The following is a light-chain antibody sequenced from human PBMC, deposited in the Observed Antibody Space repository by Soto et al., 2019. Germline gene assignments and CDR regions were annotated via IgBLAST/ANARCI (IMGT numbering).Light chain of an antibody. Sequence: QLVLTQSPSASASLEASVKLTCTLSSGHSSYAIAWHQQQPEKGPRYLMKLNSDGSHSNGDGIPDRFSGSSSGAERYLTISSLQSEDEADYYCQTWGTGIYVVFGGGTKVTVL. J-gene: IGLJ2*01. V-gene: IGLV4-69*01. CDR1: SGHSSYA. CDR2: LNSDGSH. CDR3: QTWGTGIYVV.